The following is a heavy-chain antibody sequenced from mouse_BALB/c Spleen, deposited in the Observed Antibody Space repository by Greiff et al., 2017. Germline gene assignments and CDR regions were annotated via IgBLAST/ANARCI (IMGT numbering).Heavy chain of an antibody. D-gene: IGHD1-1*01. J-gene: IGHJ1*01. CDR3: TRHGSSPYWYFDV. CDR2: IYPGNSDT. V-gene: IGHV1-5*01. CDR1: GYSFTSYW. Sequence: VQLQQSGTVLARPGASVKMSCKASGYSFTSYWMHWVNQRPGQGLEWIGAIYPGNSDTSYNQKFKGKAKLTAVTSASTAYMELSSLTNEDSAVYYCTRHGSSPYWYFDVWGAGTTVTVSS.